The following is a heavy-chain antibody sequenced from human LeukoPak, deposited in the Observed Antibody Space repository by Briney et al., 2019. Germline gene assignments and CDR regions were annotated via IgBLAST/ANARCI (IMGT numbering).Heavy chain of an antibody. V-gene: IGHV1-18*01. CDR1: GYTFTSYG. D-gene: IGHD2-2*01. Sequence: ASVKVSCKASGYTFTSYGISWVRQAPGQGRAGMGWISAYNGNTNNAQKVQGRVTMTTDTSTSTAYMELRSLRSDDTAVYYCARDGAIVVVPAAESDAFDIWGQGTMVTVSS. CDR2: ISAYNGNT. J-gene: IGHJ3*02. CDR3: ARDGAIVVVPAAESDAFDI.